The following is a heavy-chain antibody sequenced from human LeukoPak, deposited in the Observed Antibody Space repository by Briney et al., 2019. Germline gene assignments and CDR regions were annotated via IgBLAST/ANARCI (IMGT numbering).Heavy chain of an antibody. Sequence: AGGSLRLSCAASGFTFSSYSMNWVRQAPGKGLEWVSYISSSSTIYYADSVKGRFTISRDNAKNSLYLQMNSLRAEDTAVYYCARDPGALDYWGQGTRVTVST. CDR2: ISSSSTI. V-gene: IGHV3-48*01. J-gene: IGHJ4*02. D-gene: IGHD2-8*02. CDR3: ARDPGALDY. CDR1: GFTFSSYS.